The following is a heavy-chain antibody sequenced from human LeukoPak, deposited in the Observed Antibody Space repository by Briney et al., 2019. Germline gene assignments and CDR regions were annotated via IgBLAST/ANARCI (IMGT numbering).Heavy chain of an antibody. V-gene: IGHV1-18*01. CDR2: ISAYNGNT. CDR1: GYTFTSYG. D-gene: IGHD3-22*01. J-gene: IGHJ5*02. CDR3: ARVLGAMIVVDHNWFDP. Sequence: ASVKVSCKASGYTFTSYGISWVRQAPGQGLEWMGWISAYNGNTNYAQKLQGRVTMTTDTSTSTAYMELRSLRSDDTAVYYCARVLGAMIVVDHNWFDPWGQGTLVTVSS.